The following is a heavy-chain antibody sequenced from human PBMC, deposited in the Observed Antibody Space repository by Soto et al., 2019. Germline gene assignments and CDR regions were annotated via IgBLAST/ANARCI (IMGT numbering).Heavy chain of an antibody. CDR3: ARHETLHGDYDY. CDR2: TYYRSRWYS. Sequence: PSQTLSLTCAISGDSVSSNSAAWNWIRQSPSRGLEWLGRTYYRSRWYSDYAGSVKSRITINADTSKNQFSLHLNSVTPQDTAVYYCARHETLHGDYDYWGQGTLVTVSS. D-gene: IGHD4-17*01. CDR1: GDSVSSNSAA. V-gene: IGHV6-1*01. J-gene: IGHJ4*02.